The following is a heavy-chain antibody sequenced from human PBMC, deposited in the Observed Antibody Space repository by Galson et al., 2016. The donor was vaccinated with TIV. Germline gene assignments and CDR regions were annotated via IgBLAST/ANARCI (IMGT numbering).Heavy chain of an antibody. J-gene: IGHJ4*02. CDR1: GFTFNSYA. Sequence: SLRLSCAASGFTFNSYAMNWVRQAPGKGLEWVAVISYDGSNNADSVKGRFTISRDKSKNTLYLQMNSLTGEDTAVYYCARTLTSYYFDYWGQGTLVTVSS. V-gene: IGHV3-30-3*01. CDR3: ARTLTSYYFDY. D-gene: IGHD1-20*01. CDR2: ISYDGSN.